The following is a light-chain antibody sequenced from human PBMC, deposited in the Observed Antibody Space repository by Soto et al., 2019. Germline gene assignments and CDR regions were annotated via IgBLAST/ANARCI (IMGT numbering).Light chain of an antibody. CDR2: GAS. CDR1: QSVSNN. Sequence: EILMTQSPATLSVSPGERATLSCRASQSVSNNLAWYQQRPGQAPRLLIYGASNRATGIPDRFSGSGSGTDFTLTISSLEPEDFAVYYCQQYGSSLWTFGQGTKVDIK. V-gene: IGKV3-20*01. J-gene: IGKJ1*01. CDR3: QQYGSSLWT.